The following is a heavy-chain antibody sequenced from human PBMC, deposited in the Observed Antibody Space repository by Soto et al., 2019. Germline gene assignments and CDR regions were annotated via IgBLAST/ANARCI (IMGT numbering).Heavy chain of an antibody. CDR1: GGTFSSYA. V-gene: IGHV1-69*06. CDR2: ITPIFGTA. Sequence: GPSVKVSCKASGGTFSSYAISWVRQAPGQGLEWMGGITPIFGTANYAQKFQGRVTITADKSTSTAYMELSSLRSEDTAVYYCASGIVSGYYTPPYYYYGMDVWGQGTTVTVSS. CDR3: ASGIVSGYYTPPYYYYGMDV. J-gene: IGHJ6*02. D-gene: IGHD3-3*01.